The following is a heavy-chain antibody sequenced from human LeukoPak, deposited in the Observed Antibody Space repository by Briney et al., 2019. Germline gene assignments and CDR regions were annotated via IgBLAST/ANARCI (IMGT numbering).Heavy chain of an antibody. J-gene: IGHJ5*02. CDR3: ASIETLSGSYGWFDP. D-gene: IGHD1-26*01. V-gene: IGHV4-34*01. CDR2: INHSGST. Sequence: SETLSLTCAVYGGSFSGYYWSWIRQPPGKGLEWIGEINHSGSTNYNPSLKSRVTISVDTSKNQFSLKLSSVTAADTAVYYCASIETLSGSYGWFDPWGQGTLVTVSS. CDR1: GGSFSGYY.